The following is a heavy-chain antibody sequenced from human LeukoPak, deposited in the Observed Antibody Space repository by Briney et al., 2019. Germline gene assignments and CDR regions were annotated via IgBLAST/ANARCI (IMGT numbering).Heavy chain of an antibody. D-gene: IGHD6-13*01. CDR2: MNPNSGGT. V-gene: IGHV1-2*06. CDR3: AIGMAAAGTFEY. Sequence: ASVKVSCKASGYTFTAYYLYWVRQAPGQGLEWVGRMNPNSGGTDYAQKFQGRVTMTRDTSISTAYMELSSLRSDDTAVYYCAIGMAAAGTFEYWGQGTLVTVSS. J-gene: IGHJ4*02. CDR1: GYTFTAYY.